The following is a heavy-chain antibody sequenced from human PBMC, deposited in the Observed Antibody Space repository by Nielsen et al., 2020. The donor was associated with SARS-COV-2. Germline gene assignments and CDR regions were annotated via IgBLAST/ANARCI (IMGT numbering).Heavy chain of an antibody. V-gene: IGHV3-53*01. CDR3: ARDYGDYWFDP. J-gene: IGHJ5*02. CDR2: IYSGGST. D-gene: IGHD4-17*01. Sequence: GGSLRLSCAASGFTVSSNYMSWVRQAPGKGLEWVSVIYSGGSTYYADSVKGRFTISRDNFKNKLYLQMNSLRAEDTAVYYCARDYGDYWFDPWGQGTLVTVSS. CDR1: GFTVSSNY.